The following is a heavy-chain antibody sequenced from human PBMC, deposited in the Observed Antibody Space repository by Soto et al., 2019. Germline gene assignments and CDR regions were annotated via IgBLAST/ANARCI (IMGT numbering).Heavy chain of an antibody. CDR3: AKALGAYYYDSSGYYRGYFQH. D-gene: IGHD3-22*01. J-gene: IGHJ1*01. CDR2: ISGSGGST. CDR1: GFTFSSYA. V-gene: IGHV3-23*01. Sequence: SGGSLRLSCAASGFTFSSYAMSWVRQAPGKGLEWVSAISGSGGSTYYADSVKGRFTISRDNSKNTLYLQMNSLRAEDTAVYYCAKALGAYYYDSSGYYRGYFQHWGQGTLVTVSS.